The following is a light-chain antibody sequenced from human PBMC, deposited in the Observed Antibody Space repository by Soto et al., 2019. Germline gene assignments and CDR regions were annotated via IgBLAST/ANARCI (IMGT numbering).Light chain of an antibody. CDR3: QVWVVNSAHPYV. Sequence: SYELTQPPSVSVAPGQTARITCGGNNIGRKSVHWYQQKPGQAPVLVVYDDSDRPSEIPERFSGSNSGNTATLIISRVEAGDEAEYYCQVWVVNSAHPYVFGTGTKV. J-gene: IGLJ1*01. CDR2: DDS. V-gene: IGLV3-21*02. CDR1: NIGRKS.